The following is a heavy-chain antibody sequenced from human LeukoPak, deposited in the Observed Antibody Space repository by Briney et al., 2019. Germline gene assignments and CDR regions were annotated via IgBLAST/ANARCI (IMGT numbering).Heavy chain of an antibody. D-gene: IGHD4-17*01. Sequence: ASVQVSCKASGYTFTNFGISWVRQAPGQGLEWMGWISAYNGNTNYAQRLQGRVTMTTDTSTSTAYMELRSLRSDDTAVYYCARDRDYGDYNTQDLFVYWGQGTLVTVSS. CDR3: ARDRDYGDYNTQDLFVY. J-gene: IGHJ4*02. V-gene: IGHV1-18*01. CDR2: ISAYNGNT. CDR1: GYTFTNFG.